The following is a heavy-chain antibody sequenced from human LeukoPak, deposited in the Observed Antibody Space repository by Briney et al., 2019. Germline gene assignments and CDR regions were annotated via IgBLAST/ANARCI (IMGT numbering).Heavy chain of an antibody. CDR3: ARGMAPDYFDY. D-gene: IGHD5-24*01. CDR2: IHYSGST. Sequence: SETLSLTCTVSGGSISSYYWSWIRQPPGKGLEWIGYIHYSGSTNYNPSLKSRVTISVDTSKNQFSLKLSSVTAADTAVYYCARGMAPDYFDYWGQGTLVTVSS. CDR1: GGSISSYY. V-gene: IGHV4-59*01. J-gene: IGHJ4*02.